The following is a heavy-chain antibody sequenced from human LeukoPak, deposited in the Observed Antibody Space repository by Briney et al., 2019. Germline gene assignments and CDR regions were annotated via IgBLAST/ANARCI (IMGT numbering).Heavy chain of an antibody. D-gene: IGHD1-26*01. CDR2: IYYSGST. Sequence: SETLSLTCTVSGGSISSSSYYWGWIRQPPGKGLEWIGSIYYSGSTYYNPSLKSRVTISVDTSKNQFSLKLSSVTAADTAVYYCAREVEWELLLDYWGQGTLVTVSS. CDR1: GGSISSSSYY. J-gene: IGHJ4*02. V-gene: IGHV4-39*02. CDR3: AREVEWELLLDY.